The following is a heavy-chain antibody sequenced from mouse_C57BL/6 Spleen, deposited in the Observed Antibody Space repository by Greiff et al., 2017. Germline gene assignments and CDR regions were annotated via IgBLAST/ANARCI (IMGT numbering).Heavy chain of an antibody. J-gene: IGHJ2*01. D-gene: IGHD6-1*01. CDR2: IDPSASYT. CDR1: GYTFTSYW. CDR3: ARAASLDY. Sequence: VQLQQPGAELVKPGASVTLSCKASGYTFTSYWMQWVKQRPGQGLEWIGEIDPSASYTNYNQKFKGKATLTVDTSSSTAYMRLSGLTSEDSAVYYCARAASLDYWGQGTPLTVSS. V-gene: IGHV1-50*01.